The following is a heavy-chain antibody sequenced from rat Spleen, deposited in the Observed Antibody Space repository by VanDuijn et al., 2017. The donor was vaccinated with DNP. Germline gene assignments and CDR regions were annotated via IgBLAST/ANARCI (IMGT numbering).Heavy chain of an antibody. Sequence: EVQLVESGGDLVQPGRSLKVSCVVSGFTFNKYWMTWIRQVPGKGLEWVASITSTGGSTSYRDSVKGRFTISRDNAKSTLYLQMNSLRSEDTATYYCARLGGSPFDYWGQGVMVTVSS. J-gene: IGHJ2*01. D-gene: IGHD5-1*01. V-gene: IGHV5-31*01. CDR1: GFTFNKYW. CDR3: ARLGGSPFDY. CDR2: ITSTGGST.